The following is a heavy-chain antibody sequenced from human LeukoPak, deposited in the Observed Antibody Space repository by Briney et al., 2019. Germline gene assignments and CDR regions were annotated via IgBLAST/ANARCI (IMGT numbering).Heavy chain of an antibody. CDR3: ARVAGYYYGMDV. CDR2: IYYSGRT. V-gene: IGHV4-59*08. J-gene: IGHJ6*02. CDR1: GGSISSYY. Sequence: KPSETLSLTCTVSGGSISSYYWSWIRQPPGKGLEWIGYIYYSGRTKYNPSLKSRVTISVDTSKNQFSLKLSSVTAADTAVYYCARVAGYYYGMDVWGQGTTVTVSS.